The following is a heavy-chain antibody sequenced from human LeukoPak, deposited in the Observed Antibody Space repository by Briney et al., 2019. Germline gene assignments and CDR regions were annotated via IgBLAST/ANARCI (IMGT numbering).Heavy chain of an antibody. D-gene: IGHD5-18*01. CDR1: GFTVSSNY. CDR2: IYSGGRT. V-gene: IGHV3-66*01. J-gene: IGHJ4*02. CDR3: ARGYSYGDY. Sequence: PGGSLRLSCAASGFTVSSNYMNWVRQAPGKGLEWVSAIYSGGRTNYSESVKGRFTISTDNSKNTLYLQMTSLRADDTAVYYFARGYSYGDYWGQGTLVTVSS.